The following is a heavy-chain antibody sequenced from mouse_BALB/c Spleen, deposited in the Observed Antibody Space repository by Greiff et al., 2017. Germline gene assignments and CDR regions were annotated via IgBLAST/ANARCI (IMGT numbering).Heavy chain of an antibody. Sequence: QVQLKQSGAELVRPGASVTLSCKASGYTFTDYEMHWVKQTPVHGLEWIGAIDPETGGTAYNQKFKGKATLTADKSSSTAYMELRSLTSEDSAVYYCTRQPPFAYWGQGTLVTVSA. CDR1: GYTFTDYE. CDR3: TRQPPFAY. J-gene: IGHJ3*01. CDR2: IDPETGGT. V-gene: IGHV1-15*01.